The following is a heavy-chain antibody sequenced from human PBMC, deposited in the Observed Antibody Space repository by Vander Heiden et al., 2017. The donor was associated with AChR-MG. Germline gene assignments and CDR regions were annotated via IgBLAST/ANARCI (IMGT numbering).Heavy chain of an antibody. CDR3: ARGYLKAAFDY. Sequence: QVQMQQSGPGLVRPSQTLSLICAISGDTLSSNSAGWNWIRQSPSRGLEWLGRTYYRSEWYSDYAVSVKSRITIKADTSKSQLSLHLNSVTPEDTAVYYCARGYLKAAFDYWGQGTLVTVSS. J-gene: IGHJ4*02. V-gene: IGHV6-1*01. CDR2: TYYRSEWYS. D-gene: IGHD1-1*01. CDR1: GDTLSSNSAG.